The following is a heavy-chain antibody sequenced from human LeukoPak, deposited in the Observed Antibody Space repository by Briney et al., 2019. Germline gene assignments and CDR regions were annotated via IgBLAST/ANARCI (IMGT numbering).Heavy chain of an antibody. D-gene: IGHD1-26*01. V-gene: IGHV1-2*02. CDR2: INPNSGGT. Sequence: VASVKVSCKASGYTFTGYYMHWVRQAPGQGLEWMGWINPNSGGTNYAQKFQGRVTMTRDTSTSTVYMELSSLRSEDTAVYYCARDRRESGSYLESYYFDYWGQGTLATVSS. CDR3: ARDRRESGSYLESYYFDY. CDR1: GYTFTGYY. J-gene: IGHJ4*02.